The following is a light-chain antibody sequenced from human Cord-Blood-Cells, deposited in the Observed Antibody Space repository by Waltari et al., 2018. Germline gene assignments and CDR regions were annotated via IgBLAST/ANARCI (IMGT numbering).Light chain of an antibody. CDR1: NIGSKR. CDR2: DDS. V-gene: IGLV3-21*03. Sequence: SYVLTQPPSVSVAPGKTARITCGGTNIGSKRVHWYQQKPGQAPVLVVYDDSDRPSGIPERFSGSNSGNTATLTISRVEAGDEADYYCQVWDSSSDHYVVFGGGTKLTVL. CDR3: QVWDSSSDHYVV. J-gene: IGLJ2*01.